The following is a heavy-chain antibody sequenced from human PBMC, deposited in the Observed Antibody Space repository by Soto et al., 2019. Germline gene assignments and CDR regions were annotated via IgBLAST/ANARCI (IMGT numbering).Heavy chain of an antibody. J-gene: IGHJ3*02. CDR2: ISSSGSNI. D-gene: IGHD1-1*01. V-gene: IGHV3-11*01. CDR3: AERPDGNATGPFDI. Sequence: GALRLSCAASGFTSSDYSMSWIRQAPGKGLECVSYISSSGSNIYYSDSVKGRFTISSDHAKNSLYLQMNSLRADDTAVYYCAERPDGNATGPFDIPALGTMVTVSS. CDR1: GFTSSDYS.